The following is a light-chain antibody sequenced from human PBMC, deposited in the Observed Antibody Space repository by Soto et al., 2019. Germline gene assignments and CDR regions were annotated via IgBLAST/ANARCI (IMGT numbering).Light chain of an antibody. CDR2: EVN. J-gene: IGLJ2*01. Sequence: QSALTQPPSASGSPGQSVAISCTGTSSDVGGYNYVSWYQQHPGKAPKLMIYEVNKRPSGVPDRFSGSKSGNTASLTVSGLQAEDEADYYCATWDSSLTGEVFGGGTKLTVL. V-gene: IGLV2-8*01. CDR1: SSDVGGYNY. CDR3: ATWDSSLTGEV.